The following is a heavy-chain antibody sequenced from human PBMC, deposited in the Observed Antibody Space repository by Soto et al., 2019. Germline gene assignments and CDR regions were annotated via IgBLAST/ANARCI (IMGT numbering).Heavy chain of an antibody. Sequence: QVQMVQSGAEVKKPGSSVKVSCKASGGTFSSYAISWVRQAPGQGLEWMGGTIRIFGTASYAQKFQGRVTITADESTITAYMELSSLRSEDTAVYYCARGSLSRDGYRPQVIDYWGQGTLVTVSS. CDR1: GGTFSSYA. CDR3: ARGSLSRDGYRPQVIDY. J-gene: IGHJ4*02. V-gene: IGHV1-69*01. CDR2: TIRIFGTA. D-gene: IGHD5-12*01.